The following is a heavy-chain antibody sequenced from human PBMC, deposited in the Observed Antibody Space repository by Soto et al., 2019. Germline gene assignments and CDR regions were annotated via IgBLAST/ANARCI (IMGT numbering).Heavy chain of an antibody. Sequence: QVQLVQSGAEVKRSGASVKVSCKASGSRFTAHFMHWVRQAPGRGLEWMGWINPNSGDTNYSPKFQGRVTMTRDTSTVTVYMELRSLTSHDTAVYYCARGGSWYETWGQGTRVAVSS. D-gene: IGHD6-13*01. CDR2: INPNSGDT. CDR1: GSRFTAHF. J-gene: IGHJ5*02. V-gene: IGHV1-2*02. CDR3: ARGGSWYET.